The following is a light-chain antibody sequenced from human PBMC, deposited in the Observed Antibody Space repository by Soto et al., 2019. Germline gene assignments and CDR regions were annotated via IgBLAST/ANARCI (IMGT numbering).Light chain of an antibody. J-gene: IGLJ2*01. CDR3: CSYAGSHFL. V-gene: IGLV1-40*01. CDR1: SSNIGAGYD. CDR2: GNS. Sequence: QSVLTQPPSVSGAPGQRVTISCTGSSSNIGAGYDVHWYQQLPGTAPKLLIYGNSNRPSGVPDRFSGSKSGNTASLTISGLQDEDEADYYCCSYAGSHFLFGGGTKLTVL.